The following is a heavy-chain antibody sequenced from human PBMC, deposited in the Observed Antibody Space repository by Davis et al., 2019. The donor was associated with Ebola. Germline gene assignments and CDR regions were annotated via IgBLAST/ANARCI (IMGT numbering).Heavy chain of an antibody. D-gene: IGHD4-17*01. CDR3: TSSASTEDFDY. Sequence: GESLKISCAASGFTVSSNYMSWVRQAPGKGLEWVSVIYSGGSTYYADSVKGRFTISRDNSKNTLYLQMNSLRAEDTAVYYCTSSASTEDFDYWGQGTLVTVSS. CDR1: GFTVSSNY. CDR2: IYSGGST. V-gene: IGHV3-53*01. J-gene: IGHJ4*02.